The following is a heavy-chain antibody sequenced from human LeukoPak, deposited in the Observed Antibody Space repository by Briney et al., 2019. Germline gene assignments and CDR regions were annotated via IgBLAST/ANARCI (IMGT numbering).Heavy chain of an antibody. J-gene: IGHJ5*01. CDR1: GGSISDYC. D-gene: IGHD6-6*01. CDR2: IYTSGST. CDR3: ERNRSPTTSSFFDS. V-gene: IGHV4-4*09. Sequence: PSETLSLTCTVSGGSISDYCWSWVRQAPGEGLDWLGYIYTSGSTNYNPSIKSRVTISAATSKNQFSLKLRSVTAADPAVYYCERNRSPTTSSFFDSWGQGTLVSVSS.